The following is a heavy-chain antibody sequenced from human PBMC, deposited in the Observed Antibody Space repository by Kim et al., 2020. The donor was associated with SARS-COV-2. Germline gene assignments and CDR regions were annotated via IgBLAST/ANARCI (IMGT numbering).Heavy chain of an antibody. CDR1: GFNFNNYD. Sequence: GGSLRLSCQVSGFNFNNYDMTWVRQAPGKGLEWVSKISAYGSPKYYADSVKGRFTISRDNAENAVFLEMSTLTAADSAVYYCTVQRNIHDAFDVWGQGT. CDR3: TVQRNIHDAFDV. V-gene: IGHV3-48*03. CDR2: ISAYGSPK. J-gene: IGHJ3*01.